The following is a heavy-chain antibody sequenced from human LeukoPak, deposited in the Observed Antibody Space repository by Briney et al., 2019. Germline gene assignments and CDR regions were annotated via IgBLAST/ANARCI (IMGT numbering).Heavy chain of an antibody. V-gene: IGHV3-23*01. D-gene: IGHD1-26*01. CDR2: ISGSGGIT. CDR1: GFTFSSYA. Sequence: GGSLRLSCAVSGFTFSSYAMSWVRQAPGKGLEWVSAISGSGGITSYADSVKGRFTISRDNSKNTLYLQMNSLRAEDTAVYYCAKGDTTWELPHDYWGQGTLVTVSS. J-gene: IGHJ4*02. CDR3: AKGDTTWELPHDY.